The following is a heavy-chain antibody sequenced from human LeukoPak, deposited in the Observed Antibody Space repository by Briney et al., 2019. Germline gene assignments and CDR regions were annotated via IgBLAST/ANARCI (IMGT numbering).Heavy chain of an antibody. D-gene: IGHD3-10*01. Sequence: ASVKVSCKASGYTFTGYYMHWVRQAPGQGLEWMGRINPNSGGTNYAQKFQGTVTMTRDTSISTAYMELSRLRCDDTAVYYCARDTLWFGNVAGDYWGQGTLVTVSS. CDR1: GYTFTGYY. CDR3: ARDTLWFGNVAGDY. CDR2: INPNSGGT. J-gene: IGHJ4*02. V-gene: IGHV1-2*06.